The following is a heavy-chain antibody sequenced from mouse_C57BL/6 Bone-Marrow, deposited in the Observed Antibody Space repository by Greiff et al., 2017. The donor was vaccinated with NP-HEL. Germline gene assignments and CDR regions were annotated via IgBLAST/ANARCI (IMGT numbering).Heavy chain of an antibody. J-gene: IGHJ2*01. CDR1: GYTFTSYG. V-gene: IGHV1-81*01. Sequence: VQLQESGAELARPGASVKLSCKASGYTFTSYGISWVKQRTGQGLEWIGEIYPRSGNTYYNEKFKGKATLTADKSSSTAYMELRSLKSEDSAVYYCARRAYYYGSSYVGYFDYWGQGTTLTVSS. D-gene: IGHD1-1*01. CDR2: IYPRSGNT. CDR3: ARRAYYYGSSYVGYFDY.